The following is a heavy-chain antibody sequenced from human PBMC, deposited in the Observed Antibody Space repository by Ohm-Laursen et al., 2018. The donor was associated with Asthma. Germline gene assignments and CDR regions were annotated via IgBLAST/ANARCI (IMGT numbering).Heavy chain of an antibody. Sequence: SLRLSCAASGFTFRGYAMHWVRQAPGKGLEWVAVGGSYYDGGLKYYADSVNGRFTVSRDDPKNTLYLQMNSLRPDDTAVYYCARDVMEWYLPAFDFWGQGTLVTVSS. V-gene: IGHV3-30-3*01. CDR3: ARDVMEWYLPAFDF. D-gene: IGHD3-3*01. CDR2: GGSYYDGGLK. CDR1: GFTFRGYA. J-gene: IGHJ4*02.